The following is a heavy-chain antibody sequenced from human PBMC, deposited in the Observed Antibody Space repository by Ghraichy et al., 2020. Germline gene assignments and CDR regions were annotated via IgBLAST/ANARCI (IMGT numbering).Heavy chain of an antibody. J-gene: IGHJ4*02. CDR3: ARDSSYAVDH. CDR2: IDGSGRGRDGTT. V-gene: IGHV3-48*02. CDR1: GFSFINYP. D-gene: IGHD2-2*01. Sequence: GGSLRLSCAASGFSFINYPMNWVRQAPGKGLEWVAKIDGSGRGRDGTTFYGDSVKGRFTVSRDAAKNSLYLQLTSLRDEDTAIYYCARDSSYAVDHWGQGTLVTVSS.